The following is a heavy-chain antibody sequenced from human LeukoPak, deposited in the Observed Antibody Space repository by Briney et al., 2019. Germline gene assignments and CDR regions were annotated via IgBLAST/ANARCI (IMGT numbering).Heavy chain of an antibody. D-gene: IGHD5-18*01. CDR1: GFAFSDSW. V-gene: IGHV3-7*01. Sequence: GGSLRLFCAASGFAFSDSWMTWIRQAPGKGLEWMALIKGDGSAKKYVDSVKSRFTISRDNAKNSLFLQMNSLRAEDTAVYYCARDRGWIQHDIWGQGTMVTVSS. CDR3: ARDRGWIQHDI. CDR2: IKGDGSAK. J-gene: IGHJ3*02.